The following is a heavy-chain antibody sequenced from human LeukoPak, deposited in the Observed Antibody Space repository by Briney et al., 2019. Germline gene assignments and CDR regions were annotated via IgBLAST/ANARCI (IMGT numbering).Heavy chain of an antibody. D-gene: IGHD6-13*01. Sequence: KPSETLSLTCTVSGGSTSSYYWSWIRQPPGKGLEWIGYIYYSGSTNYNPSLKSRVTISVDTSKNQFSLRLSSVTAADTAVYYCARVTGYVMEDYFDYWGQGTLVTVSS. V-gene: IGHV4-59*01. CDR3: ARVTGYVMEDYFDY. CDR2: IYYSGST. CDR1: GGSTSSYY. J-gene: IGHJ4*02.